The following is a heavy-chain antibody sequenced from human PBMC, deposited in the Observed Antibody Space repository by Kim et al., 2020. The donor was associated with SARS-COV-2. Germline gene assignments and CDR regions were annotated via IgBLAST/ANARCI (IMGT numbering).Heavy chain of an antibody. CDR3: ARDRNAGGSYFRYYGMDG. V-gene: IGHV3-53*04. CDR2: IYSGGST. D-gene: IGHD1-26*01. J-gene: IGHJ6*02. CDR1: GFTVSSNY. Sequence: GGSLRLSCAASGFTVSSNYMSWVRQAPGKGLEWVSVIYSGGSTYYADSVKGRFTISRHNSKNTLYLQMNSLRAEATAVYYCARDRNAGGSYFRYYGMDGWGQGTTVTVSS.